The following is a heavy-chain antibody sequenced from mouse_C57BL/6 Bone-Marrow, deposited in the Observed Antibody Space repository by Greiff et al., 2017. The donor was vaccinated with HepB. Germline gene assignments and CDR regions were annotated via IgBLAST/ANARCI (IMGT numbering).Heavy chain of an antibody. V-gene: IGHV5-12*01. CDR1: GFTFSDYY. J-gene: IGHJ4*01. D-gene: IGHD1-1*01. Sequence: DVQLVESGGGLVQPGGSLKLSCAASGFTFSDYYMYWVRQTPEKRLEWVAYISNGGGSTYYPATVKGRFTISRDKAKNTLYLQMSRLKSEDTAMYYCARFITTVVAPYAMDYWGQGTSVTVSS. CDR2: ISNGGGST. CDR3: ARFITTVVAPYAMDY.